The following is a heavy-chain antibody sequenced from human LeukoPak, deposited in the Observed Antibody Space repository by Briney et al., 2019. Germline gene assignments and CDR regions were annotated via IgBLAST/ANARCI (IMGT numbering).Heavy chain of an antibody. V-gene: IGHV1-2*02. Sequence: RASVKVSCKASGYTFTGYYMHWVRQAPGQGLEWMGWINPNSGGTNYAQKFQGRVTMTRDTSISTAYMELSRLRSDDTAVYYCARQDCSGGSCYFVSYLNWFDPWGQGTLVTVSS. D-gene: IGHD2-15*01. J-gene: IGHJ5*02. CDR3: ARQDCSGGSCYFVSYLNWFDP. CDR2: INPNSGGT. CDR1: GYTFTGYY.